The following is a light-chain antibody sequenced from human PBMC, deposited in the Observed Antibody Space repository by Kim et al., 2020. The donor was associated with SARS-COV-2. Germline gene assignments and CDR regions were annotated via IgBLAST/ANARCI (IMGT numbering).Light chain of an antibody. CDR3: AAWDDSLNSLV. CDR1: SSNLASNT. J-gene: IGLJ2*01. CDR2: KNN. Sequence: QSVLTQPPSASGTPGQRVAISCSGGSSNLASNTVTWYQHLPGTAPKVVIYKNNQRPSGVPDRFSGSKSGTSASLAISGLQSEDEADYYCAAWDDSLNSLVFGTGNPLNVL. V-gene: IGLV1-44*01.